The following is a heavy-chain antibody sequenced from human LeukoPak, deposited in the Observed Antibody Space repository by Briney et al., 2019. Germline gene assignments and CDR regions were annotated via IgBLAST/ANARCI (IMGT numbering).Heavy chain of an antibody. V-gene: IGHV1-18*01. J-gene: IGHJ5*02. CDR1: GYTFTSYG. CDR2: ISAYNGNT. Sequence: GASVKVSCKASGYTFTSYGISWVRQAPGQGLEWMGWISAYNGNTNYAQKLQGRVTMTTDTSTSTAYMELRSLRSDDTAAYYCARVGMYSSSWKTFDPWGQGTLVTVSS. D-gene: IGHD6-13*01. CDR3: ARVGMYSSSWKTFDP.